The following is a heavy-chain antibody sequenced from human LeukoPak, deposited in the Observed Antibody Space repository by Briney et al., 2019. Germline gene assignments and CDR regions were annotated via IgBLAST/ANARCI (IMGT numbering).Heavy chain of an antibody. D-gene: IGHD5-18*01. CDR1: GESFSGYY. Sequence: SETLSLTCAVYGESFSGYYWSWIRQPPGKGLEWIGEINHSGSTNYNPSLKSRVTISVDTSKNQFSLKLSSVTAADTAVYYCARHRGYSYGPYYFDYWGQGTLVTVSS. CDR3: ARHRGYSYGPYYFDY. CDR2: INHSGST. J-gene: IGHJ4*02. V-gene: IGHV4-34*01.